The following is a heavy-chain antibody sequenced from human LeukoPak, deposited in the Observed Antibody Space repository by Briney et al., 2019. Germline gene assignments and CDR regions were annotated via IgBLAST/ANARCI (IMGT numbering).Heavy chain of an antibody. J-gene: IGHJ4*02. V-gene: IGHV3-23*01. CDR1: GFTFSFYG. CDR2: LSGSGGTT. Sequence: GGTLRLSCAASGFTFSFYGMSWVRQAPGKGLEWVSALSGSGGTTYYADFMKGRFTISRDNSKNTLYLQMNSLRAEDTALYYCVKHSAPVLAAARFDYWGQGNLVTVSS. CDR3: VKHSAPVLAAARFDY. D-gene: IGHD2-2*01.